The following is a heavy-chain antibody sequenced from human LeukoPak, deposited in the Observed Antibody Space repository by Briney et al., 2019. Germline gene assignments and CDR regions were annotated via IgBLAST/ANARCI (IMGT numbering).Heavy chain of an antibody. D-gene: IGHD2-8*01. J-gene: IGHJ6*03. CDR3: AKDRCSNGIGCYYYYMEV. CDR2: IKEDGSEN. CDR1: GFTFSCYC. V-gene: IGHV3-7*01. Sequence: GGSLRLSCAVSGFTFSCYCMNWGRQAPGKGLEWVANIKEDGSENYYVDSVKGRFTISRDNSNNILYLQMNSLRTEDTAVYYCAKDRCSNGIGCYYYYMEVWGKGTTVTISS.